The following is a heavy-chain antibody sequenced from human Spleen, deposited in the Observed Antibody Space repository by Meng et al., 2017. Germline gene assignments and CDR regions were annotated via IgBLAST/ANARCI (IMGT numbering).Heavy chain of an antibody. CDR3: ARGHTVFDY. J-gene: IGHJ4*02. V-gene: IGHV3-11*01. CDR2: VSNGGRSI. Sequence: GESLKISCAASGFTFSDYYMSWIRQAPGKGLEWVSYVSNGGRSISYADSVRGRFTISRDNAKNSVYLQMSSLRAEDTAVYYCARGHTVFDYWGQGIPVTVSS. CDR1: GFTFSDYY.